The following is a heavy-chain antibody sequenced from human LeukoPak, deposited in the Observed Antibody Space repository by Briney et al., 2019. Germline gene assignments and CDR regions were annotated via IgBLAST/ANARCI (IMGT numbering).Heavy chain of an antibody. J-gene: IGHJ3*02. CDR3: ASAITGTTDPDAFDI. CDR2: IIPIFGTA. D-gene: IGHD1-7*01. Sequence: ASVKVSCKASGGTFSSYAISWVRQAPGQGLEWMGRIIPIFGTANYAQKFQGRVTITADESTSTAYMELSSLRSEDTAVYYCASAITGTTDPDAFDIWGQGTMVTVSS. V-gene: IGHV1-69*13. CDR1: GGTFSSYA.